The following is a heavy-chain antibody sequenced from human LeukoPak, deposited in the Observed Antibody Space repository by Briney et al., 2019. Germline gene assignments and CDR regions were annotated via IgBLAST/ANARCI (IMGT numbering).Heavy chain of an antibody. Sequence: GGSLRLSCAASGFTFGTNAMSWVRQAPGKGLEWVSGIGSDDSTHYAESVKGRFTISRDNSKNTLYLQMNSLETEDTAIDYCAKDLHFWSGIDYWGQGTLVTVSS. CDR3: AKDLHFWSGIDY. CDR1: GFTFGTNA. V-gene: IGHV3-23*01. CDR2: IGSDDST. D-gene: IGHD3-3*02. J-gene: IGHJ4*02.